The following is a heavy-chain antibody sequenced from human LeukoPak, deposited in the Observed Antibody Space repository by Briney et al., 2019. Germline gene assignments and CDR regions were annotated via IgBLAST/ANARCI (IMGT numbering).Heavy chain of an antibody. J-gene: IGHJ4*02. D-gene: IGHD5-12*01. CDR1: GYILTELS. CDR2: FDPEDGET. CDR3: ATAARGYSGYEVHY. V-gene: IGHV1-24*01. Sequence: GASVKVSCKVSGYILTELSMHWVRQAPGKGLEWMGGFDPEDGETIYAQKFQGRVTMTEDTSTDTAYMELSSLRSEDTAVYYCATAARGYSGYEVHYWGQGTLVTVSS.